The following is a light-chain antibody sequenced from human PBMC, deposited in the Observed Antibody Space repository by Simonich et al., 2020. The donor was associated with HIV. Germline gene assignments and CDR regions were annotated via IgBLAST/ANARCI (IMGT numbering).Light chain of an antibody. J-gene: IGKJ3*01. CDR3: QQRSNWPPT. CDR1: RNVASN. CDR2: GAS. V-gene: IGKV3-15*01. Sequence: EILMTQSPATLSVAPGERATLSCRTSRNVASNLAWYQQKPGQAPRLLIYGASSRATGIPARFSGSGFGTEFTLTISSMQSEDFAVYYCQQRSNWPPTFGPGTKVDIK.